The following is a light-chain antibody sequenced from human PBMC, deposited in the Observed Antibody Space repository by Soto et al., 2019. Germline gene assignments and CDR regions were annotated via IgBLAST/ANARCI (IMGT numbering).Light chain of an antibody. CDR2: AAS. V-gene: IGKV1-39*01. CDR3: QQSYSTPIT. CDR1: QSISSY. J-gene: IGKJ5*01. Sequence: IPITLSPSSLSSSVGERVLITCRGSQSISSYLNWYQQKPGKAPTLLLYAASNLQTGVPSRFSGSGSVGTDFTLTITSLQPEDLATYYCQQSYSTPITFGQGTRLEIK.